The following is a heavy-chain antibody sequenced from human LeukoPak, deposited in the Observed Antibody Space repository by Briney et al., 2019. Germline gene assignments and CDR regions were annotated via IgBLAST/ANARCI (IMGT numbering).Heavy chain of an antibody. J-gene: IGHJ4*02. CDR2: VTSSGGSK. D-gene: IGHD5-18*01. Sequence: GGSLRLSCAVSGFTFSNYAMSWVRQAPGKGLESVSFVTSSGGSKFYADSVKGRFTISRDNSKNTLYLQMNILRAEDTAVYYCAKAKSPGYSYGQAPVGYWGQGTLVTVPS. CDR1: GFTFSNYA. V-gene: IGHV3-23*01. CDR3: AKAKSPGYSYGQAPVGY.